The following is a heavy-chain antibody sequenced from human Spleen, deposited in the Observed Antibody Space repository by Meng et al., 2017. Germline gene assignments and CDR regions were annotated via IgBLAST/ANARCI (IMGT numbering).Heavy chain of an antibody. CDR2: ISSSSSYI. CDR1: GFTFSSYS. V-gene: IGHV3-21*01. Sequence: GGSLRLSCAASGFTFSSYSMNWVRQAPGKGLEWVSSISSSSSYIYYADSVKGRFTISRDDAKNSLYLQMNSLRAEDTAVYYCARDWSRSGSYLHYWGQGTLVTVSS. J-gene: IGHJ4*02. D-gene: IGHD1-26*01. CDR3: ARDWSRSGSYLHY.